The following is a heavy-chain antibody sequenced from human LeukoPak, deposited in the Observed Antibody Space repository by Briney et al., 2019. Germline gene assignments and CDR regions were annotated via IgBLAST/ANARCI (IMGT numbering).Heavy chain of an antibody. D-gene: IGHD1-14*01. V-gene: IGHV3-33*01. CDR3: ARDHRPEIQYYYMDV. Sequence: GGSLRLSCAASGFSLSNYCMHWVRQAPGKGLGWVAALLYDGNTKHYADSVKGRFTISRDISKNTFYLQMNSLTAEDTAVYYCARDHRPEIQYYYMDVWGKGTTVAVSS. J-gene: IGHJ6*03. CDR1: GFSLSNYC. CDR2: LLYDGNTK.